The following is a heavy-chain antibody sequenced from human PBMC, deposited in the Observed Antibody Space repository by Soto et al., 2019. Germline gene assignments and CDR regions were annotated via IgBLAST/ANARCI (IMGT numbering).Heavy chain of an antibody. CDR3: TRGYIDVEVAALGLSAHHYHHFDF. J-gene: IGHJ3*01. V-gene: IGHV3-21*01. D-gene: IGHD2-15*01. CDR1: GFAFSNYN. Sequence: PGGSLRLSSAASGFAFSNYNMNWVRQAPGKGLEWVSSISSSGTYIFYADSVKGRFTVSRDNAENSLYLQMNSLRAEDTAVYYCTRGYIDVEVAALGLSAHHYHHFDFYGREMMLTVS. CDR2: ISSSGTYI.